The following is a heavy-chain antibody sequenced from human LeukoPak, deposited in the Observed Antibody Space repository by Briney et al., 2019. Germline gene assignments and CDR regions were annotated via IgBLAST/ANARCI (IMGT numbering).Heavy chain of an antibody. CDR3: AKEGYRGDIVVVPAAMDSGTAMVTGYFDY. J-gene: IGHJ4*02. CDR2: ISYDGSNK. CDR1: GFTFSSYG. Sequence: GGSLRLSCAAPGFTFSSYGMHWVRQAPGKGLEWVAVISYDGSNKYYADSVKGRFTISRDNSKNTLYLQMNSLRAEDTAVYYCAKEGYRGDIVVVPAAMDSGTAMVTGYFDYWGQGTLVTVSS. V-gene: IGHV3-30*18. D-gene: IGHD2-2*01.